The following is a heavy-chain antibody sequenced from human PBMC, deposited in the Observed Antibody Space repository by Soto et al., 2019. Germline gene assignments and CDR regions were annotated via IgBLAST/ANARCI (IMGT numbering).Heavy chain of an antibody. CDR3: ARSGPRGGAGYGMDV. CDR2: INPNGGAT. V-gene: IGHV1-2*02. Sequence: GASVKVSCKASGYIFPDYYVHWVRQAPGEGLEWMGGINPNGGATNYAQKFEGRVTMTADKSTSTAYMELSSLRFEDTAVYYCARSGPRGGAGYGMDVWGQGTTVTLYS. CDR1: GYIFPDYY. J-gene: IGHJ6*02. D-gene: IGHD1-26*01.